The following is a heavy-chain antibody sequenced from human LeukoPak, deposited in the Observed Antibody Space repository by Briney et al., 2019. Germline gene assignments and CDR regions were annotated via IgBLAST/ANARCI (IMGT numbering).Heavy chain of an antibody. CDR2: IKSKTDGGTT. CDR1: GFTFSSAW. V-gene: IGHV3-15*01. CDR3: TTGPFDYYGSASYLANGMDV. Sequence: GGSLRLSCAASGFTFSSAWMSWVCQAPGKGLEWVGRIKSKTDGGTTDYTAPVKGRFTISRDDSKNTLYLQMNSLKTEDTAVYYCTTGPFDYYGSASYLANGMDVWGQGTTVTVSS. D-gene: IGHD3-10*01. J-gene: IGHJ6*02.